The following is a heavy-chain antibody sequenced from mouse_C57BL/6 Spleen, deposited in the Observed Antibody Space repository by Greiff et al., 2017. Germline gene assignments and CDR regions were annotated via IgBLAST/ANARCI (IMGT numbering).Heavy chain of an antibody. J-gene: IGHJ3*01. CDR3: ARSKGYGNYEAWFAY. CDR2: IFPGSGST. Sequence: QVQLQQSGPELVKPGASVKISCKASGYTFTDYYINWVKQRPGQGLEWIGWIFPGSGSTYYNEKFKGKATLTVDKSSSTAYMLLSSLTSEDSAVYFCARSKGYGNYEAWFAYWGQGTLVTVSA. V-gene: IGHV1-75*01. CDR1: GYTFTDYY. D-gene: IGHD2-1*01.